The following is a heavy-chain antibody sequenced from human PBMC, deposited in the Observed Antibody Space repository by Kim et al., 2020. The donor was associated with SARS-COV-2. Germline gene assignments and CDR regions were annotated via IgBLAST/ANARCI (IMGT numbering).Heavy chain of an antibody. Sequence: VKGRFTISRDNSKNTLYLQMNSLRAEDTAVYYCAKGKGYSYGSHYYGMDVWGQGTTVTVSS. CDR3: AKGKGYSYGSHYYGMDV. D-gene: IGHD5-18*01. J-gene: IGHJ6*02. V-gene: IGHV3-23*01.